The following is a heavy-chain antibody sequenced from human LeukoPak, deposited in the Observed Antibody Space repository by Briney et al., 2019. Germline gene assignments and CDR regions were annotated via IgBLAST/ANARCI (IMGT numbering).Heavy chain of an antibody. J-gene: IGHJ5*02. V-gene: IGHV1-69*05. D-gene: IGHD2-21*02. Sequence: ASVKVSCKASGGTFSSYAISWVRQAPGQGLEWMGGIIPIFGTANYAQKFQGRVTMTRNTSISTAYMELSSLRSEDTAVYYCARGIGSYCGGDCSTPTWGQGTLVTVSS. CDR1: GGTFSSYA. CDR3: ARGIGSYCGGDCSTPT. CDR2: IIPIFGTA.